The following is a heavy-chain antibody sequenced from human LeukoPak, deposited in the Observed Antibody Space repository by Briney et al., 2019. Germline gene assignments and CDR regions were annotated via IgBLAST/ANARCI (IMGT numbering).Heavy chain of an antibody. CDR1: GFTFSSYG. V-gene: IGHV3-33*06. J-gene: IGHJ3*02. CDR2: IWYDGSNK. CDR3: AKGVFYDSSGYYYGGAAFDI. D-gene: IGHD3-22*01. Sequence: QPGRSLRLSCAASGFTFSSYGMHWVRQAPGEGLEWVAVIWYDGSNKYYADSVKGRFTISRDNSKNTLYLQMNSLRAEDTAVYYCAKGVFYDSSGYYYGGAAFDIWGQGTMVTVSS.